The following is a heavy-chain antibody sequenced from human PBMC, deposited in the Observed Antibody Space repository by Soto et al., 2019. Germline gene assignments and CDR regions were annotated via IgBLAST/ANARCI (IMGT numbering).Heavy chain of an antibody. V-gene: IGHV3-21*06. CDR2: ISSTTNYI. CDR1: GFTFTRYS. J-gene: IGHJ4*03. Sequence: GGSLRLSCAASGFTFTRYSMNWVRQAPGKGLEWVSSISSTTNYIYYGDSMKGRSTISRDNAKNSLYLEMNSLRAEDTAVYYCARESEDFTSNFDYWGQGTTVTVSS. CDR3: ARESEDFTSNFDY.